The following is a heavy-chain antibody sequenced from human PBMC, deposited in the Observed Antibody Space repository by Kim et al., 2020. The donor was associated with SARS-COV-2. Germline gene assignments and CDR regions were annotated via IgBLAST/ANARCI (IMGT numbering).Heavy chain of an antibody. CDR3: ARGQGYSSGWPRGYYFDY. J-gene: IGHJ4*02. CDR2: TYYRSKWYN. CDR1: GDSVSSNSAA. V-gene: IGHV6-1*01. D-gene: IGHD6-19*01. Sequence: SPTLSLTCAISGDSVSSNSAAWDWIRQSPSRGLEWLGRTYYRSKWYNDYAVSVKSRITINPDTSKNQFSLQLKSVTPEDTAVYYCARGQGYSSGWPRGYYFDYWGQRTLVTVSS.